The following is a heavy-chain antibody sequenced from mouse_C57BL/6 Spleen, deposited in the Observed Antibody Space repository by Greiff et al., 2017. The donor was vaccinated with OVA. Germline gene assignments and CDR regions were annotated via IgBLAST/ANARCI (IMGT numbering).Heavy chain of an antibody. Sequence: ESGPELVKPGASVKISCKASGYAFSSSWMNWVKQRPGKGLEWIGRIYPGDGDTNYNGKFKGKATLTADKSSSTAYMQLSSLTSEDSAVCVGAREGVGGDWYFDVWGTGTTVTVSS. CDR3: AREGVGGDWYFDV. D-gene: IGHD1-1*02. J-gene: IGHJ1*03. V-gene: IGHV1-82*01. CDR2: IYPGDGDT. CDR1: GYAFSSSW.